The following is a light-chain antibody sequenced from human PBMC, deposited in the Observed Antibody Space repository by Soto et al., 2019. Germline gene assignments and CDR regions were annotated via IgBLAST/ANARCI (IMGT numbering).Light chain of an antibody. CDR3: SSYAGSNNRYV. J-gene: IGLJ1*01. Sequence: QSALTQPPSASGSPGQSVAISCTGTSSDVGGYNFVSWYQQHPGKAPKLIIYEVTKRPSGVPDRFSGSKSGNTASLTVSGLQADDEADYFYSSYAGSNNRYVFGTGTKLTFL. V-gene: IGLV2-8*01. CDR1: SSDVGGYNF. CDR2: EVT.